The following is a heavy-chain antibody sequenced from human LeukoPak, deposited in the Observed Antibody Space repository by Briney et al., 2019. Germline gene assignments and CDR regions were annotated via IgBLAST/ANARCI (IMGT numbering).Heavy chain of an antibody. V-gene: IGHV4-39*01. CDR2: IYYSGST. CDR3: ARPKHSGYEEFDP. Sequence: PSETLSLTCTVSGGSISSSSYYWGWIRQPPGKGLEWIGSIYYSGSTYYNPSLKSRVTISVDTSKNQFSLKLSSVTAADTAVYYCARPKHSGYEEFDPWGQGTLVTVSS. J-gene: IGHJ5*02. CDR1: GGSISSSSYY. D-gene: IGHD5-12*01.